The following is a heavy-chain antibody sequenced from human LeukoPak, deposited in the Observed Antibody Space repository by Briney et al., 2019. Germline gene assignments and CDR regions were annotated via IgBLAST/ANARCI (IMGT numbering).Heavy chain of an antibody. CDR2: INHSGST. Sequence: SETLSLTCAAYGGSFSGYYWSWIRQPPGKGLEWIGEINHSGSTNYNPSLKSRVTMSVDTSKNQFSLKLSSVTAADTAVYYCASFSNWTIDYWGQGTLVTVSS. V-gene: IGHV4-34*01. J-gene: IGHJ4*02. D-gene: IGHD1-20*01. CDR3: ASFSNWTIDY. CDR1: GGSFSGYY.